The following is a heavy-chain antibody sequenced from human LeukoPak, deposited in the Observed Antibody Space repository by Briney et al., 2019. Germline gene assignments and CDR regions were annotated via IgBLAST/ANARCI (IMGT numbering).Heavy chain of an antibody. D-gene: IGHD3-10*01. J-gene: IGHJ5*02. CDR2: IYYSGST. V-gene: IGHV4-39*07. CDR1: GGSISSSSYY. Sequence: PSETLSLTCTVSGGSISSSSYYWGWIRQPPGKGLEWIGSIYYSGSTYYNPSLTSRVTISVDTSKNQFSLKLSSVTAADTAVYYCARALWFGELLTGYPANNWFDPWGQGTLVTVSS. CDR3: ARALWFGELLTGYPANNWFDP.